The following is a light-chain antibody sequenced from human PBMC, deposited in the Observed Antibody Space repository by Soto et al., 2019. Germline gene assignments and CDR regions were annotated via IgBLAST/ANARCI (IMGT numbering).Light chain of an antibody. J-gene: IGLJ3*02. V-gene: IGLV2-23*01. CDR3: GSYAGRRPLV. CDR1: RRDVGNSDL. CDR2: EGS. Sequence: QPASVSGSPGQSITISCTGSRRDVGNSDLVSWYQQHPGKVPKLRLYEGSKRPSGVSHRFSGSKAGNTASLTISGLQAEDEADYSCGSYAGRRPLVFGGGTKLTVL.